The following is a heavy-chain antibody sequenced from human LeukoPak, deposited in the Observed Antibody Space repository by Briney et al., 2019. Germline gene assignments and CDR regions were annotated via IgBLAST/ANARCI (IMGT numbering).Heavy chain of an antibody. CDR3: ARDLDIVVVAAALRHYGLDV. D-gene: IGHD2-15*01. Sequence: ASVKVSCKASGYTFTSYGISWARQAPGQGLEWMGWISAFNANTNYAQKFQGRVTMTTDTSTSTVYMDLRNLRSDDTAVYYCARDLDIVVVAAALRHYGLDVWGQGTTVTVSS. CDR2: ISAFNANT. CDR1: GYTFTSYG. J-gene: IGHJ6*02. V-gene: IGHV1-18*01.